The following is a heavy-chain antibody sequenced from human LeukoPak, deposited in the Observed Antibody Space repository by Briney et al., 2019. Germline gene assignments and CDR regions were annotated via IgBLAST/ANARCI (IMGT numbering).Heavy chain of an antibody. Sequence: GGSLRLSCAASGFMFSNHTMTWVRQAPGKGLQWVSSISSTGSYIYYPDSVRGRFTISRDNAKNSLYLQLSSLRPEDMDVYYCAREDLGSYSCGYEYATNFGYWGQGTLVTVSS. CDR1: GFMFSNHT. J-gene: IGHJ4*02. CDR2: ISSTGSYI. D-gene: IGHD3-22*01. CDR3: AREDLGSYSCGYEYATNFGY. V-gene: IGHV3-21*01.